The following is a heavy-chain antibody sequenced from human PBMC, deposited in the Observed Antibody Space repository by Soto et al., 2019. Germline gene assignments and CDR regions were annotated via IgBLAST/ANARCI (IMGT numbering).Heavy chain of an antibody. CDR3: ARDIGDIVVVSGGPSYFDY. CDR1: GGSISSSSYY. V-gene: IGHV4-39*07. CDR2: IYYSGST. Sequence: SETLSLTCTVSGGSISSSSYYWGWIRQPPGKGLEWIGSIYYSGSTNYNPSLKSRVTISVDTSKNQFSLKLSSVTAADTAVYYCARDIGDIVVVSGGPSYFDYWGQGTLVTVSS. J-gene: IGHJ4*02. D-gene: IGHD2-15*01.